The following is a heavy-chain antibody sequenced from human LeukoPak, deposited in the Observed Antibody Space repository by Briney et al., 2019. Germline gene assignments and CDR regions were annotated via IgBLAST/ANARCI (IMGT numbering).Heavy chain of an antibody. D-gene: IGHD5-12*01. CDR2: IYYSGST. V-gene: IGHV4-39*01. J-gene: IGHJ4*02. Sequence: PSETLSLTCTVSGGSISSSSYYWGWIRQPPGKGLEWFGSIYYSGSTYYNPSLKSRVTISVDTSKNQFSLKLSSVTAADTAVYYCVRGWLRPYTYYFDYWGQGTLVTVSS. CDR1: GGSISSSSYY. CDR3: VRGWLRPYTYYFDY.